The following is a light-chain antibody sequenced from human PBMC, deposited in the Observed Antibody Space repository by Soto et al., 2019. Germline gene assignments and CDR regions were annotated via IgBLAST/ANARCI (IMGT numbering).Light chain of an antibody. CDR2: DAS. V-gene: IGKV3-11*01. CDR1: ESVSRNY. J-gene: IGKJ4*01. CDR3: QQRSDWPSA. Sequence: EIVLTQSPGTLSFSPGERATLSCRASESVSRNYIAWYQQKPGQSPRLLIYDASDRATGVPARFSGSGSGTDFTLTISSLEPEDFAVYYCQQRSDWPSAFGGGTKVDI.